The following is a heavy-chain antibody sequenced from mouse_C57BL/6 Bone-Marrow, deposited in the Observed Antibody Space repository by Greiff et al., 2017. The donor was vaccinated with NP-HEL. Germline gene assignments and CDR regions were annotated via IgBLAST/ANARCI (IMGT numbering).Heavy chain of an antibody. J-gene: IGHJ3*01. CDR3: AREIGNWVWFAY. CDR2: INPSSGYT. Sequence: QVQLQQSGAELARPGASVKMSCKASGYTFTSYTMHWVKQRPGQGLEWIGYINPSSGYTKYNQKFKDKATLTADKSSSTAYMQLSSLTSEDSAVYYCAREIGNWVWFAYWGQGTLVTVSA. CDR1: GYTFTSYT. D-gene: IGHD4-1*01. V-gene: IGHV1-4*01.